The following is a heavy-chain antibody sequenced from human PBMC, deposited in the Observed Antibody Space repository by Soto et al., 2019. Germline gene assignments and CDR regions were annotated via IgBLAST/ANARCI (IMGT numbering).Heavy chain of an antibody. CDR2: IYYSGST. Sequence: PSETLSLTCTVSGGSISSYYWSWIRQPPGKGLEWIGYIYYSGSTNYNPSLKSRVTISVDTSKNQFSLKLSSVTAADTAVYYCARGMNSDMDYGDYLIDAFDIWGQGTMVTVSS. D-gene: IGHD4-17*01. V-gene: IGHV4-59*01. CDR3: ARGMNSDMDYGDYLIDAFDI. CDR1: GGSISSYY. J-gene: IGHJ3*02.